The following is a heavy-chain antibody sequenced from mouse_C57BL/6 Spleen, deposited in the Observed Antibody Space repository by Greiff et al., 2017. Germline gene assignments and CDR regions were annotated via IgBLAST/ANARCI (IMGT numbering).Heavy chain of an antibody. Sequence: QVQLQQPGAELVRPGSSVKLSCKASGYTFTSYWMDWVKQRPGQGLEWIGNIYPSDSETHYNQKFKDKATLTVDKSSSTADLQLISLTSEDSAVYYCARRGAQAYPSYAMDYWGQGTSVTVSS. CDR3: ARRGAQAYPSYAMDY. V-gene: IGHV1-61*01. D-gene: IGHD3-2*02. CDR2: IYPSDSET. CDR1: GYTFTSYW. J-gene: IGHJ4*01.